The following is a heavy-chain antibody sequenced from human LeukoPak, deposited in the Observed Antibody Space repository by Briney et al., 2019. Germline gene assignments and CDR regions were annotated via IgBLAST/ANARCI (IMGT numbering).Heavy chain of an antibody. CDR2: IYGGGST. Sequence: GGSLRLSCAASGFTVSSNYMSWVRQAPGKGLEWVSVIYGGGSTYYADSVKGRFTISRDNSKNTLYLQMNSLRAEDTAVYYCARDKVGWFDPWGQGTLVTVSS. V-gene: IGHV3-53*01. CDR1: GFTVSSNY. CDR3: ARDKVGWFDP. J-gene: IGHJ5*02.